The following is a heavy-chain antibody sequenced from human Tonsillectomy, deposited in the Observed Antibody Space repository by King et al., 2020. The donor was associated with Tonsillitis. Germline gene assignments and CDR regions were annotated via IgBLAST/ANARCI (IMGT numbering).Heavy chain of an antibody. V-gene: IGHV1-18*01. CDR3: ARDMIAMIVVARRSWFDR. Sequence: QLVQSGVEVKKPGASVKVSCKASGYTFTSYGISWVRQAPGQGLEWMGWISAYNGNTNYAQKLQGRVTMTTDTSTSTAYMQLRSLRSDNTAVYYCARDMIAMIVVARRSWFDRWGQGSLVTVSS. J-gene: IGHJ5*02. D-gene: IGHD3-22*01. CDR1: GYTFTSYG. CDR2: ISAYNGNT.